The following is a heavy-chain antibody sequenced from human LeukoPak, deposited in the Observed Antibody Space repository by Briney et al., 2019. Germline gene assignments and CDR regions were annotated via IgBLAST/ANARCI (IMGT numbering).Heavy chain of an antibody. CDR3: AREGSSDWGIYYYYMDV. Sequence: PGGSLRLSCAASGFTFSSYAMSWVRQAPGKGLEWVSAIGSNGGSTYYANSVKGRFTISRDNSKNTLYLQMGSLRAEDMAVYYCAREGSSDWGIYYYYMDVWGKGTTVTVSS. CDR1: GFTFSSYA. CDR2: IGSNGGST. V-gene: IGHV3-64*01. D-gene: IGHD2-2*01. J-gene: IGHJ6*03.